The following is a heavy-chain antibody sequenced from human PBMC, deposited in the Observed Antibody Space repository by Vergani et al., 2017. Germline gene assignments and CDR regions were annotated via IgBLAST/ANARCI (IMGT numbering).Heavy chain of an antibody. D-gene: IGHD4-17*01. Sequence: QVQLVESGGGVVQPGRSLRLSCAASGFTFSSYAMHWVRQAPGKGLEWVAVISYDGSNKYYEDSVKGRFTISRDNSKNTLYLQMNSLRAEDTAVYYCARDLYGDYPRAIFDYWGQGTLVTVSS. CDR1: GFTFSSYA. CDR2: ISYDGSNK. J-gene: IGHJ4*02. CDR3: ARDLYGDYPRAIFDY. V-gene: IGHV3-30-3*01.